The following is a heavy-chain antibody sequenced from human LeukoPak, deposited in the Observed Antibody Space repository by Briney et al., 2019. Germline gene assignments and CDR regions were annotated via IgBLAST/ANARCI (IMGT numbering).Heavy chain of an antibody. CDR1: GFTFSSYG. J-gene: IGHJ3*02. CDR2: IWYDGSNK. Sequence: GRSLRLSCAASGFTFSSYGMHWVRQAPGKGLEWVVVIWYDGSNKYYADSVKGRFTISRDNSKNTLYLQMNSLRAEDTAVYYCASFGEAANDAFDIWGQGTMVTVSS. CDR3: ASFGEAANDAFDI. V-gene: IGHV3-33*01. D-gene: IGHD2-15*01.